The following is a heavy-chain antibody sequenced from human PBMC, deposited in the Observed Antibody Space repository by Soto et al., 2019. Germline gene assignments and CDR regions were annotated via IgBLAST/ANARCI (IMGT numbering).Heavy chain of an antibody. J-gene: IGHJ5*02. CDR1: GYTFTSYG. Sequence: ASVKVSCKASGYTFTSYGTSWVRQAPGQGLEWMGWISAYNGNTNYAQKLQGRVTMTTDTSTSTAYMELRSLRSDDTAAYYCARGPRVGATNWFDPWGQGTLVTVSS. D-gene: IGHD1-26*01. CDR3: ARGPRVGATNWFDP. V-gene: IGHV1-18*04. CDR2: ISAYNGNT.